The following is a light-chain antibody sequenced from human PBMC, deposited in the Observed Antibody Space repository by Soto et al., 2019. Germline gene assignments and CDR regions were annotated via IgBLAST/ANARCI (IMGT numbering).Light chain of an antibody. Sequence: DIVMTQSPLSLPVTPGEPASISCRSSQSLLHSNGYNYLDWYLQKPGQSPQLLIYLGSNRSSGVPGRFSGSGTGTDFTLKISGVEAEDVGVYYCMQALQTPTFGGGTKLEI. CDR3: MQALQTPT. CDR1: QSLLHSNGYNY. CDR2: LGS. J-gene: IGKJ4*02. V-gene: IGKV2-28*01.